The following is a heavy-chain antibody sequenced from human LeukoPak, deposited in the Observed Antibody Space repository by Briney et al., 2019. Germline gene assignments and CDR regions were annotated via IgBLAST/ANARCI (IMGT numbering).Heavy chain of an antibody. CDR1: GFTFSNHE. V-gene: IGHV3-48*03. CDR2: TSRGGSDI. Sequence: GGSLRLSCATSGFTFSNHEMNWVRQAPGKGLEWVAYTSRGGSDISYADSVKGRFTISTDNANSSLYLQMNSLRAEDTAVYFCVRARLIRLENFFDYWGQRTLVTVSS. CDR3: VRARLIRLENFFDY. J-gene: IGHJ4*02. D-gene: IGHD2-21*02.